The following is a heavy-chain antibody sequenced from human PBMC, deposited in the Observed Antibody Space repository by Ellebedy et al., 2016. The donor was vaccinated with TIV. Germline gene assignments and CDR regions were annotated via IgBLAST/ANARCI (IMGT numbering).Heavy chain of an antibody. V-gene: IGHV1-69*13. Sequence: ASVKVSCKASGGTFSSYAISWVRQAPGQGLEWMGGIIPIFGTANYAQKFQGRVTITADESTSTAYMELSSLRSEDTAVYYCARGHSSSSGVLAFDYWGQGTLVTVSS. CDR2: IIPIFGTA. D-gene: IGHD6-6*01. CDR1: GGTFSSYA. J-gene: IGHJ4*02. CDR3: ARGHSSSSGVLAFDY.